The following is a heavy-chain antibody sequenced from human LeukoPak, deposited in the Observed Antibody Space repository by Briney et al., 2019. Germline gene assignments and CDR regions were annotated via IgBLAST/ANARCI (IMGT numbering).Heavy chain of an antibody. D-gene: IGHD3-22*01. CDR2: IYSGGNT. CDR3: ARAGLDSSGQHPHDY. Sequence: GGSLGLSCAASGLTVSTNYMSWVRQAPGKGLEWVSVIYSGGNTAYADSVKGRFTISRDNSKNTLSLQMNSLRVEDTAVYYCARAGLDSSGQHPHDYWGQGTLVTVSS. CDR1: GLTVSTNY. V-gene: IGHV3-66*02. J-gene: IGHJ4*02.